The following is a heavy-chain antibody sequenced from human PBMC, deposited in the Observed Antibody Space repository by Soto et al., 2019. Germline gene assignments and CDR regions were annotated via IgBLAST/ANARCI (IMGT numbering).Heavy chain of an antibody. J-gene: IGHJ4*02. CDR2: ISSSSSTI. D-gene: IGHD3-9*01. CDR1: GFTFSSYS. Sequence: GGSLSLSCAASGFTFSSYSINWVRQATGKGLEWVSYISSSSSTIYYADSVKGRFTISRDNAKNSLYLQMNSLRDEDTAVYYCARDDILTGYLYYFDYWGQGT. CDR3: ARDDILTGYLYYFDY. V-gene: IGHV3-48*02.